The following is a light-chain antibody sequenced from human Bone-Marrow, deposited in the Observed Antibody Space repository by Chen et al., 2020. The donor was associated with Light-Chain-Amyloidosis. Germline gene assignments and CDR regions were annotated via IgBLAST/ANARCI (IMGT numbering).Light chain of an antibody. Sequence: EIVLTQSPGTLSLSPGEGANLSCRASQTISSNYLTWYQQKFGQAPRLLIYGSSSSATGIPYRFTGRGSGTDFTLTINRLEPEDFAMYYCQQYGTSPLTFGGGTKVEIK. J-gene: IGKJ4*01. V-gene: IGKV3-20*01. CDR2: GSS. CDR3: QQYGTSPLT. CDR1: QTISSNY.